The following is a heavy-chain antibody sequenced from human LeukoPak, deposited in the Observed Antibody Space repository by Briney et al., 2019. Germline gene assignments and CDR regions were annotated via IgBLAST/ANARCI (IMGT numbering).Heavy chain of an antibody. CDR1: GFTFSSYS. CDR3: AREFVGTTSYYYYYMDV. V-gene: IGHV3-48*01. CDR2: ISSSVSTI. D-gene: IGHD1-26*01. J-gene: IGHJ6*03. Sequence: PGGSLRLSCAASGFTFSSYSMNWVRQAPGKGLEWVSYISSSVSTIYYADSVKGRFTISRDNAKNSLYLQMNSLRAEDTAVYYCAREFVGTTSYYYYYMDVWGKGTTVTVS.